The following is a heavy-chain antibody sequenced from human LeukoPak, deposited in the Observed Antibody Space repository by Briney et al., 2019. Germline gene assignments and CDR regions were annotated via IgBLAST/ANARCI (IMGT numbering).Heavy chain of an antibody. CDR3: ARDREMAAISDLDY. Sequence: GTSVKVSCKASGYTFTNYGISWVRQARGQGLEWVGWISVYNGNTNYAQKFQGRVTMTTETSTSTVYMELRSLRSADTAVYYCARDREMAAISDLDYWGQGTLVTVSS. CDR1: GYTFTNYG. D-gene: IGHD5-24*01. CDR2: ISVYNGNT. V-gene: IGHV1-18*01. J-gene: IGHJ4*02.